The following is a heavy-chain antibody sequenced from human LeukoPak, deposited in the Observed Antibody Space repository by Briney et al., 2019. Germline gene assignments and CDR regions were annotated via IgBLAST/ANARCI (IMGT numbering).Heavy chain of an antibody. Sequence: ASVNLSCKPAVYTWTVCYMHWGRKAPGPGLGWMGWMDHNTGGTNIAKTFHGRVATTSDTTISTAYMQLSRLVSDDTTAYYCTRDAIDFYGWGKVAIVT. V-gene: IGHV1-2*02. CDR3: TRDAIDFYG. CDR2: MDHNTGGT. D-gene: IGHD2-21*01. J-gene: IGHJ4*02. CDR1: VYTWTVCY.